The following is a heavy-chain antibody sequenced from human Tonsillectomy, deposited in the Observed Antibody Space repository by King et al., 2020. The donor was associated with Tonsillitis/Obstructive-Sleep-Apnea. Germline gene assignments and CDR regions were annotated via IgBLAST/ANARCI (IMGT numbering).Heavy chain of an antibody. V-gene: IGHV3-30*18. Sequence: VQLVESGGGVVQPGRSLRLSCAASGFTFSNYGMHWVRQAPGKGLEWVSVISYGGDNKFYSDSVKGRFIISRDNSKNTLYLQMNSLRGEDAAVYYCAKDSSSGPIVGDFDYWGHGTLVTVSS. D-gene: IGHD6-19*01. CDR3: AKDSSSGPIVGDFDY. J-gene: IGHJ4*01. CDR2: ISYGGDNK. CDR1: GFTFSNYG.